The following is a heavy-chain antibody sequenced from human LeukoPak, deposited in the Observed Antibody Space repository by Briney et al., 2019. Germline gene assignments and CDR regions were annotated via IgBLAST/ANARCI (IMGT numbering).Heavy chain of an antibody. J-gene: IGHJ4*02. CDR3: ARGGGFITFDY. D-gene: IGHD3-22*01. V-gene: IGHV3-11*06. Sequence: GGSLRLSCAASGFTFSDYYMSWIRQAPGKGLEWVSYISSSSSYTNYADSVKGRFTISRDNAKNSPYLQMNSLRAEDTAVYYCARGGGFITFDYWGQGTLVTVSS. CDR2: ISSSSSYT. CDR1: GFTFSDYY.